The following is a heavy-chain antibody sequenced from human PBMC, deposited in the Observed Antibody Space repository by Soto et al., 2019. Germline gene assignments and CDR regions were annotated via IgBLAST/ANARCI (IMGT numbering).Heavy chain of an antibody. J-gene: IGHJ4*02. D-gene: IGHD2-15*01. V-gene: IGHV3-30*18. Sequence: QVQLVESGGGVVQPGRSLRLSCAASGFPFSAYGMHWVRQAPGKGLEWVALISYDGGSMYYADSLRGRFTISRDNSKDTLYLQMNSLRPDDTAVYFCAKDWVYCSGGSGRGLDSWGQGTLVTVSS. CDR2: ISYDGGSM. CDR1: GFPFSAYG. CDR3: AKDWVYCSGGSGRGLDS.